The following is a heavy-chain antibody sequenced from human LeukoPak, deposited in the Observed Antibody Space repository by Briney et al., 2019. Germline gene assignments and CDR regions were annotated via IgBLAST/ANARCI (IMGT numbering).Heavy chain of an antibody. CDR3: ARDLGEHYDGSGYPTYYFDY. J-gene: IGHJ4*02. V-gene: IGHV4-4*02. D-gene: IGHD3-22*01. CDR1: GGSISSSNW. CDR2: IYHSGST. Sequence: SETLSLTCAVSGGSISSSNWWSWVRQPPGKGLEWIGEIYHSGSTNYNPSLKSRVTISVDKSKNQFSLKLSSVTAADTAVYYCARDLGEHYDGSGYPTYYFDYWGQGTLVTVSS.